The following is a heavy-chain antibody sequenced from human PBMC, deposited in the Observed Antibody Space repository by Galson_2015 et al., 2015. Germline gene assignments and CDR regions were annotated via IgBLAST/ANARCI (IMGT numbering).Heavy chain of an antibody. Sequence: SETLSLTCTVSGGSISSSSYYWDWVRQPPGKGLKWIGNIYYSGSTHYNPSLKSRVTISVDTSKNQFSLKLSSVTAADTAVYYCVRGPGIAVAGTNSYYFDYWGQGTLVTVSS. V-gene: IGHV4-61*05. CDR2: IYYSGST. CDR3: VRGPGIAVAGTNSYYFDY. CDR1: GGSISSSSYY. J-gene: IGHJ4*02. D-gene: IGHD6-19*01.